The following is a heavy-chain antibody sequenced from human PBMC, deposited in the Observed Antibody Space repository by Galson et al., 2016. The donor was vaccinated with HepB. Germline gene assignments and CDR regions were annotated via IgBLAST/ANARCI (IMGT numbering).Heavy chain of an antibody. CDR1: GYTFNSYY. J-gene: IGHJ4*02. D-gene: IGHD5-18*01. Sequence: SVKVSCKAPGYTFNSYYIHWVRQAPGQGLEWIGMINPSGGSTTYAQKFQGRLTMTRDTSTSTVFMELGSLRSQDTAVYFCAGGEGYGWELGAYWGQGTLVTVSS. CDR2: INPSGGST. V-gene: IGHV1-46*02. CDR3: AGGEGYGWELGAY.